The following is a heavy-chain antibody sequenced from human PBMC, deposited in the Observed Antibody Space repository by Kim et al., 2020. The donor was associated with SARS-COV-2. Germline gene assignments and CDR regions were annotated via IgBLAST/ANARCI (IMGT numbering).Heavy chain of an antibody. D-gene: IGHD1-1*01. Sequence: GGSLRLSCAASGFTFSDSAIHWVRQASGKGLEWVGRIRSKANTYATAYTASVKGRFTLSRDDAKNTAYLQMNSLETEDTAVYFCTRVPGTPLAFWYA. J-gene: IGHJ3*01. CDR2: IRSKANTYAT. CDR3: TRVPGTPLAFWYA. CDR1: GFTFSDSA. V-gene: IGHV3-73*01.